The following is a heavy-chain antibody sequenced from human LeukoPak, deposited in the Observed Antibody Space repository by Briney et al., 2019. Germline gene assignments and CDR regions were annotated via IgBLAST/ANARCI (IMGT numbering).Heavy chain of an antibody. CDR1: GISLSNYG. CDR2: ISERGGST. CDR3: AKRGVVIRGIPRIGYHQEAYHYDF. D-gene: IGHD3-10*01. J-gene: IGHJ4*02. Sequence: GGSLRLSCVVSGISLSNYGMSWVRQAPGKGLEWVSYISERGGSTTYADSVKGRFTISRDTSLNTLYLQMNNLRAEDTAVYFCAKRGVVIRGIPRIGYHQEAYHYDFWGQGVLVTVSS. V-gene: IGHV3-23*01.